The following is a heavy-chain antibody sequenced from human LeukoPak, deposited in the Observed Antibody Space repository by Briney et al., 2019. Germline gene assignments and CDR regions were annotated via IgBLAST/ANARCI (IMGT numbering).Heavy chain of an antibody. D-gene: IGHD6-19*01. J-gene: IGHJ4*02. CDR3: ARDRSPAGGWSDFDY. Sequence: GASVKVSCKASGYTFTGYYMHWVRQAPGQGLEWMGWINPNSGGTNYAQKFQGRVTMTRDTSISTAYMELSSLRSEDTAVYYCARDRSPAGGWSDFDYWGQGTLVTVSS. CDR1: GYTFTGYY. CDR2: INPNSGGT. V-gene: IGHV1-2*02.